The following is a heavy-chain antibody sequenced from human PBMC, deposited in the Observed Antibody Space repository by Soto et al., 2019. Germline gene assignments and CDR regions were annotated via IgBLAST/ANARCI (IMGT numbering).Heavy chain of an antibody. J-gene: IGHJ5*02. Sequence: SETLSLTCTVSGGSISSYYWSWIRQPPGKGLEWIGYIYYSGSTNYNPSLKSRVTISVETSKNQCSLKLSSVTAADTAVYYCARWFGELEANWFDPWGQGTLVTVSS. CDR2: IYYSGST. D-gene: IGHD3-10*01. CDR3: ARWFGELEANWFDP. V-gene: IGHV4-59*08. CDR1: GGSISSYY.